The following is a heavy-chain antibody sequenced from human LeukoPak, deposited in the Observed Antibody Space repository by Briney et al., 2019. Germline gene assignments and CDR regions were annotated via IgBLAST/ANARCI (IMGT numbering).Heavy chain of an antibody. D-gene: IGHD5-18*01. CDR3: AKDRDSYGFNGMDV. CDR2: ISWNSGSI. J-gene: IGHJ6*02. CDR1: GCTFDDYA. V-gene: IGHV3-9*01. Sequence: GGSLRLSCADSGCTFDDYAMHWVRQAPGKGLEWVSGISWNSGSIGYADSVKGRFTISRDNAQNSVHLQMDSLRAEDTALYYCAKDRDSYGFNGMDVWGQGTTVSVSS.